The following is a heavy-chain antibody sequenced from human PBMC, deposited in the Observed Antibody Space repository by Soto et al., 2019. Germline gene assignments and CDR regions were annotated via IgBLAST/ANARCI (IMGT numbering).Heavy chain of an antibody. J-gene: IGHJ4*02. D-gene: IGHD6-19*01. Sequence: EVQLLESGGGLVQPGGSLRLSCAASGFTFSSYAMSWVRQAPGKGLEWVSVISGSGGSTYYADSVKGRFTISRDNSKNALYLKINSLRAEDTAVYYCSRRSSGWYFDYWGQGTLVTVSS. CDR1: GFTFSSYA. CDR2: ISGSGGST. V-gene: IGHV3-23*01. CDR3: SRRSSGWYFDY.